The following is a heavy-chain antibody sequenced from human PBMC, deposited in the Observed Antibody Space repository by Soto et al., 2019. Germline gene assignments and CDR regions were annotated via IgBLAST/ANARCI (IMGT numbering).Heavy chain of an antibody. CDR1: GGSFSGYY. J-gene: IGHJ6*02. CDR2: INHSGST. V-gene: IGHV4-34*01. Sequence: QVQLQQWGAGLLKPSETLSLTCAVYGGSFSGYYWSWIRQPPGKGLEWIGEINHSGSTNYNPSLKSRXXIXVXMSKNQFSLKLSSVTAADTAVYYCARGYVGATRLDVWGQGTTVTVSS. CDR3: ARGYVGATRLDV. D-gene: IGHD1-26*01.